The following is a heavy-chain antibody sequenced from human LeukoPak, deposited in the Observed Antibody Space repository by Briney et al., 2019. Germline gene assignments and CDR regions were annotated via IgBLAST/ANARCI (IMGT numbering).Heavy chain of an antibody. J-gene: IGHJ6*03. CDR1: DYSASSVYF. CDR2: IDHSGGT. CDR3: ARLLGNYYFYMDV. V-gene: IGHV4-38-2*02. D-gene: IGHD7-27*01. Sequence: PSETLSLTCTVSDYSASSVYFWGWIRQPPGKGLEWVGHIDHSGGTSFNPSLKSRLTISTDRSKNKFSLNLSSVTAADTAVYFCARLLGNYYFYMDVWGKGTTVTVSS.